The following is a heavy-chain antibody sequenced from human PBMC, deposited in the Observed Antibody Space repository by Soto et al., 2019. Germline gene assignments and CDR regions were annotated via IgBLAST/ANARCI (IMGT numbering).Heavy chain of an antibody. Sequence: GASVKVSCKVSGYTLSELNLHWVRQAPGKGLEWLGGFDPAKDETLYARKVRGRITVTEDTSTVTAYMELRSLTFEDTAVYYCARGDPFDYWGQGTLVTVSS. CDR3: ARGDPFDY. CDR2: FDPAKDET. J-gene: IGHJ4*02. CDR1: GYTLSELN. V-gene: IGHV1-24*01.